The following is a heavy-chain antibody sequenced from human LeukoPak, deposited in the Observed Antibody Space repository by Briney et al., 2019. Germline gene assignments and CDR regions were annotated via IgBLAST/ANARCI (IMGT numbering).Heavy chain of an antibody. CDR3: ARERGRGVTSPYFDY. J-gene: IGHJ4*02. Sequence: PGRSLRPSCAASGFTLSSYATSSGPHAPQKGLEWVSAISGSDYSTYYADSVKGRFTISRDTSKNTLYLQMNSLRAEDTAVYYCARERGRGVTSPYFDYWGQGTLVTVSS. CDR2: ISGSDYST. V-gene: IGHV3-23*01. CDR1: GFTLSSYA. D-gene: IGHD2-21*02.